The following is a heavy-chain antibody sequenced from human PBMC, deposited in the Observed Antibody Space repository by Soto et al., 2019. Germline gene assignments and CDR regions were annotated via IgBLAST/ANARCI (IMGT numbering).Heavy chain of an antibody. D-gene: IGHD6-13*01. V-gene: IGHV3-33*01. CDR2: IYYDGSNK. Sequence: QVQLVESGGGVVQPGRSLRLSCEASGFTFSSYGMHWVRQAPGKGLEWVAFIYYDGSNKYYADSVKGRFTISRDNSKNTLYLQMNSLRAEDTALYYCARAQYSSSWYPFDYWGQGTLVTVSS. CDR1: GFTFSSYG. CDR3: ARAQYSSSWYPFDY. J-gene: IGHJ4*02.